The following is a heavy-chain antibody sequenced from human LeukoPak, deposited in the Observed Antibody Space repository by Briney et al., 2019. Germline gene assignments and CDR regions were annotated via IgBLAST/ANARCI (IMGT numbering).Heavy chain of an antibody. CDR1: GYGFTSYL. Sequence: GEALKISWKGSGYGFTSYLIGWVRQMPGKGLEWMGIIYPGDSDTSYTPSFQGPVTISAAKSLSTPYLQWSTLTASATAMYSCARRASSGWYGWDYWGRGTLVTVSS. V-gene: IGHV5-51*01. J-gene: IGHJ4*02. CDR2: IYPGDSDT. D-gene: IGHD6-19*01. CDR3: ARRASSGWYGWDY.